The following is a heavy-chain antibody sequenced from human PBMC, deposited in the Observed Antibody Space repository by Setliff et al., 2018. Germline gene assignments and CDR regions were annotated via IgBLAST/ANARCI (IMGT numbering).Heavy chain of an antibody. D-gene: IGHD4-17*01. CDR3: ASPGATVTTLELQYY. Sequence: ASVKVSCKASGYTFTSYAMHWVRQAPGQRLEWMGWINAGNGNTKYSQKFQGRVTITRDTSASTAYMELSSLRSEDTAVYYCASPGATVTTLELQYYWGQGTLVTVSS. CDR2: INAGNGNT. CDR1: GYTFTSYA. V-gene: IGHV1-3*01. J-gene: IGHJ4*02.